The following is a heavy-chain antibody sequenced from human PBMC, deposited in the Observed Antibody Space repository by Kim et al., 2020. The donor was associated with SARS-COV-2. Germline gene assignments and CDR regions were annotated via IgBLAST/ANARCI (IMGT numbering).Heavy chain of an antibody. V-gene: IGHV1-69*13. CDR2: IIPIFGTA. Sequence: SVKVSCKASGGTFSSYAISWVRQAPGQGLEWMGGIIPIFGTANYAQKFQGRVTITADESTSTAYMELSSLRSEDTAVYYCARVDEPGCPYRECYYYYGMDVWGQGTTVTVSS. J-gene: IGHJ6*02. CDR1: GGTFSSYA. D-gene: IGHD6-19*01. CDR3: ARVDEPGCPYRECYYYYGMDV.